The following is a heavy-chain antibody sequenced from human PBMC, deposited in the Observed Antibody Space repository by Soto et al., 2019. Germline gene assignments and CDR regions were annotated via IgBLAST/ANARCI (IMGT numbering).Heavy chain of an antibody. D-gene: IGHD3-3*01. Sequence: GGSLRLSCAASGFTFSSYSMNWVRQAPGKGLEWVSYISSSSSTIYYADSVKGRFTISRDNAKNSLYLQMNSLRDEDTAVYYCARGCPTAGITIFGVVVRSFDIWCQGTMVTVSS. J-gene: IGHJ3*02. CDR2: ISSSSSTI. CDR3: ARGCPTAGITIFGVVVRSFDI. CDR1: GFTFSSYS. V-gene: IGHV3-48*02.